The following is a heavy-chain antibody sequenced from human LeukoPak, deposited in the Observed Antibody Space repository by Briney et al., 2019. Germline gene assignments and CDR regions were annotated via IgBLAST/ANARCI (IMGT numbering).Heavy chain of an antibody. D-gene: IGHD6-13*01. CDR1: GGSISSGGYY. CDR2: IYYSGST. J-gene: IGHJ4*02. V-gene: IGHV4-31*03. Sequence: SETLSLTCTVSGGSISSGGYYWSWIRQHPGKGLEWIGYIYYSGSTYYNPSLKSRVTISVDTSKNQFSLKLSSVTAADTAVYYCARVGGYSSIDFDYWGQGTPVTVSS. CDR3: ARVGGYSSIDFDY.